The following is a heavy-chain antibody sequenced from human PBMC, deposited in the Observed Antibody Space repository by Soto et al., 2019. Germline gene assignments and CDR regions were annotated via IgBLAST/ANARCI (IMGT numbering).Heavy chain of an antibody. J-gene: IGHJ6*02. V-gene: IGHV5-51*01. CDR1: GYSFTSYW. Sequence: PGESLKISCKGSGYSFTSYWIGWVRQMPGKGLEWMGIIYPGDSDTRYSPSFQGQVTISADKSISTAYLQWSSLKASDTAMYYCARQYYYDSSGYYGYYYYGMDVWGQGNTVTVSS. D-gene: IGHD3-22*01. CDR2: IYPGDSDT. CDR3: ARQYYYDSSGYYGYYYYGMDV.